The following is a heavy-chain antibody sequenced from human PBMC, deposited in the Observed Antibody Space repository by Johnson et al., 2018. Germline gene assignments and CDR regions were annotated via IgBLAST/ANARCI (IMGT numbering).Heavy chain of an antibody. CDR1: GFTFDDYA. CDR2: ISWNSGSI. J-gene: IGHJ3*02. D-gene: IGHD3-22*01. Sequence: VQLVQSGGGLVQXGRSLRLSCAASGFTFDDYAMHWVRQAPGKGLEWVSGISWNSGSIGYADSVKGRFTISRDNAKKSLYLQMNSLEAEDKGLYYFAKASGYYDSSGYGAFDIWGQGTMVTVSS. CDR3: AKASGYYDSSGYGAFDI. V-gene: IGHV3-9*01.